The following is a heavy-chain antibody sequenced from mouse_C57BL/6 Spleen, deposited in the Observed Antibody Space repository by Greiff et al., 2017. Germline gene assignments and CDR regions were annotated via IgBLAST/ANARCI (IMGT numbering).Heavy chain of an antibody. V-gene: IGHV1-53*01. CDR1: GYTFTSYR. D-gene: IGHD2-2*01. Sequence: VQLQQPGTELVKPGASVKLSCKASGYTFTSYRMHWVKQRPGQGLEWIGNINPSNGGTNYNEKFKSKATLTVDKSSSTAYMQLSSLTSEDSAVYYCARAYGYDYYAMDYWGQGTSVTVSS. J-gene: IGHJ4*01. CDR3: ARAYGYDYYAMDY. CDR2: INPSNGGT.